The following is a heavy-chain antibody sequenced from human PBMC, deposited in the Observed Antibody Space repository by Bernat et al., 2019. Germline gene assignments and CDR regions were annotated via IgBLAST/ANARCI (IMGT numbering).Heavy chain of an antibody. V-gene: IGHV3-7*03. CDR3: TTDGSGTPIGGY. D-gene: IGHD3-10*01. Sequence: EVQLVESGGGLVQPGGSLRLSCAASGFTFSSYWMSWVRQAPGKGLEWVANIKQDGSEKYYVDSVKGRFTISRDNAKNSLYLQMNSLKTEDTAVYYCTTDGSGTPIGGYWGQGTLVTVSS. CDR2: IKQDGSEK. CDR1: GFTFSSYW. J-gene: IGHJ4*02.